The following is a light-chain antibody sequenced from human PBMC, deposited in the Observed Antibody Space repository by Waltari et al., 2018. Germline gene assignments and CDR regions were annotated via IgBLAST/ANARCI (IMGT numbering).Light chain of an antibody. CDR2: GAS. CDR1: QSVSSN. J-gene: IGKJ1*01. Sequence: EIVMTQSQATLSVSPGARATLSCRASQSVSSNLAWYQQKPGQAPRLLIYGASTRATGIPARFSDSGSGTEFTLTISSLQSEDFAVYYCQQYNNWPPWTFGQGTKVEIK. CDR3: QQYNNWPPWT. V-gene: IGKV3-15*01.